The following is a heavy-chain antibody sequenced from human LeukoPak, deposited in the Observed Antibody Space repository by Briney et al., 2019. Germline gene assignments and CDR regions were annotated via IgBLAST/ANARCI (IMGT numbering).Heavy chain of an antibody. CDR2: ISSGGTTI. D-gene: IGHD3-10*01. Sequence: GGSLRLSCAASGFTLSNYEMNWVRQAPGKGLEWVSYISSGGTTIYYADSVKGRFTISRDNAKDSLYLQVNSLRAEDTGVYYCARVAGGVRGGLYYWGQGTLVTVSS. V-gene: IGHV3-48*03. J-gene: IGHJ4*02. CDR3: ARVAGGVRGGLYY. CDR1: GFTLSNYE.